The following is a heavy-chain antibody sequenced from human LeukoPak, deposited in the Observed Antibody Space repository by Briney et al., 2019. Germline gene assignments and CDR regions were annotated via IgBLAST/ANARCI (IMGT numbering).Heavy chain of an antibody. J-gene: IGHJ5*02. V-gene: IGHV1-46*01. Sequence: RASVKVSCKASGYTFTRYYMHWVRQAPGQGLEWMGIINPSGGSTSYAQKFQGRVTMTRDMSTSTVYMELSSLRSEDTAVYYCARDAGYSGYDPPNWFDPWGQGTLVTVSS. CDR2: INPSGGST. CDR3: ARDAGYSGYDPPNWFDP. CDR1: GYTFTRYY. D-gene: IGHD5-12*01.